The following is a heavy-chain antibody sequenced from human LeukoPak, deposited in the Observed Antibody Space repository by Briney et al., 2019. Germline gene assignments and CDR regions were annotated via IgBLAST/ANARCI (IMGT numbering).Heavy chain of an antibody. CDR2: IYYSGST. D-gene: IGHD3-22*01. V-gene: IGHV4-39*07. J-gene: IGHJ4*02. CDR3: ARDSSAYQGYFDY. CDR1: GGSIGSSSYY. Sequence: SETLSLTCTVSGGSIGSSSYYWGWIRQPPGKGLEWIGSIYYSGSTYYNPSLKSRVTISVDTSKNQFFLKPSSVTAADTAVYYCARDSSAYQGYFDYWGQGTLVTVSS.